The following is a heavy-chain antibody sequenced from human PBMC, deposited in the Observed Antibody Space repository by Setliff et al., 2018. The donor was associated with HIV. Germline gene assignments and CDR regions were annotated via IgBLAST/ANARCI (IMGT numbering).Heavy chain of an antibody. J-gene: IGHJ5*01. CDR1: GTSINSHY. CDR3: ARHSRRGWFDS. V-gene: IGHV4-59*11. CDR2: IYYTGIT. D-gene: IGHD1-1*01. Sequence: SETLSLTCTVSGTSINSHYWSWIRQTPGKGLQWIGLIYYTGITTYIPSFENRVTIEVDTSKNQFSLKLHSVSAADTALYYCARHSRRGWFDSWGQGTLVTVSS.